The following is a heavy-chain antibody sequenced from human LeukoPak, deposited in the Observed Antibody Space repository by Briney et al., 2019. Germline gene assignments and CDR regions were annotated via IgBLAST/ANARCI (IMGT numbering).Heavy chain of an antibody. D-gene: IGHD5-12*01. CDR2: IRTDRIT. Sequence: GGSLRLSCVLSGLTFSDAWMIWVRQAPGKGLEWVGRIRTDRITDYAEPVQGRFSISRDNSKNTFYLQMNSLRTEDTGMYFCTWMATIFSVDCWGQGRLLTVSS. J-gene: IGHJ4*02. CDR3: TWMATIFSVDC. CDR1: GLTFSDAW. V-gene: IGHV3-15*01.